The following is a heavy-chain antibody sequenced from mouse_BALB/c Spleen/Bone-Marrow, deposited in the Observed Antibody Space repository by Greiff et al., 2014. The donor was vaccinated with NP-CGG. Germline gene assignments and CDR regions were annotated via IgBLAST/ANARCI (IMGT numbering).Heavy chain of an antibody. CDR3: ASSDNYEGGAMDY. D-gene: IGHD2-12*01. V-gene: IGHV14-3*02. CDR1: GFNIKDTY. Sequence: VQLQQSGAELVKPGASVKLSCTASGFNIKDTYMHWVKQRPEQGLEWIGRIDPANGNTKYAPTFQGKATIAADTSSNTAYLQLSSLTSEDTAVYYCASSDNYEGGAMDYWGQGISVTVSS. CDR2: IDPANGNT. J-gene: IGHJ4*01.